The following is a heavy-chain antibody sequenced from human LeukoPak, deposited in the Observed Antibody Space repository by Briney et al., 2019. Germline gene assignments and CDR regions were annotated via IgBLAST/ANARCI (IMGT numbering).Heavy chain of an antibody. J-gene: IGHJ4*02. Sequence: ASVKVSCKASGYTFTSYGISWVRQAPGQGLEWMGWISAYNGNTNYAQKLQGRVTMTTDTSTSTAYMELRSLGSDDTAVYYCARVSLVVVAATHDYWGRGTLVTVSS. CDR1: GYTFTSYG. CDR2: ISAYNGNT. V-gene: IGHV1-18*01. CDR3: ARVSLVVVAATHDY. D-gene: IGHD2-15*01.